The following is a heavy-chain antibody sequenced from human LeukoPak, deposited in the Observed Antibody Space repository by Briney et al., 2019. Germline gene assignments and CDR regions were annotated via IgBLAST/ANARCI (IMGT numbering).Heavy chain of an antibody. CDR2: IHTTGST. CDR3: AKDLGNGDYRFFDY. V-gene: IGHV4-39*07. Sequence: SETLSLTCTVSGGSISSSGYYWGWIRQPPGKGLQWIGRIHTTGSTNYNPSLKSRVTMSVDTSKNQFSLKLSSVTAADTAVYYCAKDLGNGDYRFFDYWGQGTLVTVSS. J-gene: IGHJ4*02. D-gene: IGHD4-17*01. CDR1: GGSISSSGYY.